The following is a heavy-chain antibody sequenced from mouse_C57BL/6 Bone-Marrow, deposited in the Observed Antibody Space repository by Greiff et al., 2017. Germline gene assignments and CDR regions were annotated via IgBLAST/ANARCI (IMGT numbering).Heavy chain of an antibody. CDR3: ARLTTVVPHYFDY. Sequence: EVQVVESGGDLVKPGGSLKLSCAASGFTFSSYGMSWVRQTPDKRLEWVATISSGGSYTYYPDSVKGRFTISRDNAKNTLYLQMSSLKSEDTAMYYCARLTTVVPHYFDYWGQGATLTVSS. CDR2: ISSGGSYT. CDR1: GFTFSSYG. J-gene: IGHJ2*01. V-gene: IGHV5-6*01. D-gene: IGHD1-1*01.